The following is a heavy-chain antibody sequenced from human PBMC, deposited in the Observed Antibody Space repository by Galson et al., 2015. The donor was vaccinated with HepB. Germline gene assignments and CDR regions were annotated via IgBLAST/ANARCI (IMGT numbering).Heavy chain of an antibody. D-gene: IGHD3-10*01. CDR3: ARVYFGSGSSSAYWYFDL. J-gene: IGHJ2*01. Sequence: SLRLSCAASGFTFSDYGMHWVRQAPGKGLEWVAFIRHDGSNKYYVDSAKGRFTISKDNAQNSLYLQMNSLRDEDTAVYYCARVYFGSGSSSAYWYFDLWGRGALVTVSS. CDR2: IRHDGSNK. CDR1: GFTFSDYG. V-gene: IGHV3-30*02.